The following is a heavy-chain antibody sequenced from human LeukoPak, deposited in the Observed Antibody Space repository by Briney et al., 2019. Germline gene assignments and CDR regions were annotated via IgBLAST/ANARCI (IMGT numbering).Heavy chain of an antibody. CDR2: IYYSGST. V-gene: IGHV4-39*07. J-gene: IGHJ4*02. CDR3: ARDRLPGYYYGSGGTFDY. D-gene: IGHD3-10*01. Sequence: SETLSLTCTVSGGSISSSSYYWGWIRQPPGKGLEWIGSIYYSGSTYYNPSLKSRVTISVDTSKNQLSLKLSSVTAADTAVYYCARDRLPGYYYGSGGTFDYWGQGTLVTVSS. CDR1: GGSISSSSYY.